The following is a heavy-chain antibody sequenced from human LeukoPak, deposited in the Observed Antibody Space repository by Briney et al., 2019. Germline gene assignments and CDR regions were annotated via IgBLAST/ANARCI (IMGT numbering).Heavy chain of an antibody. CDR1: GGSISSGGYY. D-gene: IGHD6-13*01. V-gene: IGHV4-31*03. J-gene: IGHJ5*02. Sequence: SQTLSLTCTVSGGSISSGGYYWSWIRQHPGKGLEWIGYIYYSGSTYYNPSLKSRVTISVDTSKNQFSLKLSSVTAADTAVYYCARHVRTKQWGIAAAGYRDWFDPWGQGTLVTVSS. CDR3: ARHVRTKQWGIAAAGYRDWFDP. CDR2: IYYSGST.